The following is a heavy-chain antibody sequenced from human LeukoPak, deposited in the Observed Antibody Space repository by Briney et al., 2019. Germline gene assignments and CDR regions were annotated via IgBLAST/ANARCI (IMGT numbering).Heavy chain of an antibody. J-gene: IGHJ4*02. CDR2: IYDSGST. D-gene: IGHD3-22*01. CDR1: GGSITSRNYY. V-gene: IGHV4-39*01. Sequence: PSETLSLTRTVSGGSITSRNYYWGWIRQPPGKGLEWIGTIYDSGSTYYNPSLKSRVTISVDTSKNQFPLKLNSVTAADTAVYYCARLDYYDSSGLIDYWGQGTLVIVSS. CDR3: ARLDYYDSSGLIDY.